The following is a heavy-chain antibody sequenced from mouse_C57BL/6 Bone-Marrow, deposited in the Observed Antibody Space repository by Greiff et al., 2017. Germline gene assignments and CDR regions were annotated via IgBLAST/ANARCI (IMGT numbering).Heavy chain of an antibody. CDR2: INPNNGST. J-gene: IGHJ3*01. Sequence: EVQLQQSGPELVKPGASVKIPCKASGYTFTDYNMDWVKQSHGKSLEWIGDINPNNGSTIYNQKFKGKATLTVDKSSNTAYMELLSLTSEDSAVYYCARAGYGSFAYWGQGTLVTVSA. CDR3: ARAGYGSFAY. D-gene: IGHD1-1*01. V-gene: IGHV1-18*01. CDR1: GYTFTDYN.